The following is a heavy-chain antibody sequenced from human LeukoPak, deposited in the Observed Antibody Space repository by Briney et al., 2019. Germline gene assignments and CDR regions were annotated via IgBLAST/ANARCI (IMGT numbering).Heavy chain of an antibody. CDR1: GYSISSGYY. D-gene: IGHD1-26*01. CDR3: ARVKGGSYGILDGISNYFDY. Sequence: SETLSLTCTVSGYSISSGYYWGWIRQPPGKGLEWIGSIYHSGSTYYNPSLKSRVTISVDTSKNQFSLKLCSVTAADTAVYYCARVKGGSYGILDGISNYFDYWGQGTLVTVSS. J-gene: IGHJ4*02. V-gene: IGHV4-38-2*02. CDR2: IYHSGST.